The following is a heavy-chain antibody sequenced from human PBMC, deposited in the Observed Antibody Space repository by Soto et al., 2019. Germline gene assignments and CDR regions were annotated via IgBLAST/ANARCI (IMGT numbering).Heavy chain of an antibody. CDR3: VRGQPHRITIFEVVIRSYDYGMDV. CDR1: GGSFTGYY. V-gene: IGHV4-34*01. CDR2: INYRGSS. J-gene: IGHJ6*02. D-gene: IGHD3-3*02. Sequence: QVQLQQRGAGLLKPSETLSLTCAVYGGSFTGYYWTWIRQTPGKGLEWIGEINYRGSSYYNPSLESRISMAVDTSNNQFSLKLRSVTAADTAVYFCVRGQPHRITIFEVVIRSYDYGMDVWGQGTTVTVSS.